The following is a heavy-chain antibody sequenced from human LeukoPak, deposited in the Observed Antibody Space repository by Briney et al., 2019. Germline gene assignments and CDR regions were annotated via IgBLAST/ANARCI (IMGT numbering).Heavy chain of an antibody. CDR2: INHSGST. CDR3: AIKGYSYGLESYYFDY. CDR1: GGSFSGYY. Sequence: PSETLSLTCAVYGGSFSGYYWSWIRQPPGKGLEWIGEINHSGSTNYNPSLKSRVTISVDTSKNQFSLKLSSVTAADTAVYYCAIKGYSYGLESYYFDYWGQGTLVTVSS. V-gene: IGHV4-34*01. J-gene: IGHJ4*02. D-gene: IGHD5-18*01.